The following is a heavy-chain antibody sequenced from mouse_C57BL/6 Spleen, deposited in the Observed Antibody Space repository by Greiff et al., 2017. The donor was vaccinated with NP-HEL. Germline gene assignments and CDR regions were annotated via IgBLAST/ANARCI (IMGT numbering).Heavy chain of an antibody. D-gene: IGHD3-2*02. V-gene: IGHV1-15*01. CDR1: GYTFTDYE. CDR3: TRRLDY. Sequence: VQLQESGAELVRPGASVTLSCKASGYTFTDYEMHWVKQTPVHGLEWIGAIDPETGGTAYNQKFKGKAILTADKSSSTAYMELRSLTSEDSAVYYCTRRLDYWGQGTTLTVSS. J-gene: IGHJ2*01. CDR2: IDPETGGT.